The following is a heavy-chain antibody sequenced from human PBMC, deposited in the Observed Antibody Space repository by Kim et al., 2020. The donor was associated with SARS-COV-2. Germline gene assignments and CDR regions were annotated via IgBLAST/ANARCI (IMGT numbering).Heavy chain of an antibody. CDR3: AMQIVGATRYFDY. CDR1: GGSISSSSYY. V-gene: IGHV4-39*07. D-gene: IGHD1-26*01. J-gene: IGHJ4*02. Sequence: SETLSLTCTVSGGSISSSSYYWGWIRQPPGKGLEWIGSIYYGGSTYYNPSLKSRVTTSVDTSKNQFSLKLSSVTAADTAVYYCAMQIVGATRYFDYWGQG. CDR2: IYYGGST.